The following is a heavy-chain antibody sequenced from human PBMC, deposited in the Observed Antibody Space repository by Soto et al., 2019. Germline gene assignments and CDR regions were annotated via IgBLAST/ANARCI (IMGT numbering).Heavy chain of an antibody. J-gene: IGHJ4*02. CDR2: IIPIFGTA. Sequence: SVKVSCKASGGTFSSYAISWVRQAPGQGLEWMGGIIPIFGTANYAQKFQGRVTITADESTSTAYMELSSLRSEDTAVYYCARDLLALDGYETFDYWGKGTLVTVSS. V-gene: IGHV1-69*13. CDR3: ARDLLALDGYETFDY. CDR1: GGTFSSYA. D-gene: IGHD5-12*01.